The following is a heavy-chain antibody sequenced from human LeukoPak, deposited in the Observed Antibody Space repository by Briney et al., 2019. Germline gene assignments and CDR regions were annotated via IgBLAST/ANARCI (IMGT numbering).Heavy chain of an antibody. CDR2: INPNSGGT. D-gene: IGHD6-19*01. CDR1: GYTFTDYY. Sequence: ASVKVSCKASGYTFTDYYMHWVRQAAGQGLEWMGWINPNSGGTNYAQKFQGRVTMTRDTSISTAYMELSRLRSDDTAVYYCASPPIVAVAGSGVDYWGQGTLVTVSS. CDR3: ASPPIVAVAGSGVDY. V-gene: IGHV1-2*02. J-gene: IGHJ4*02.